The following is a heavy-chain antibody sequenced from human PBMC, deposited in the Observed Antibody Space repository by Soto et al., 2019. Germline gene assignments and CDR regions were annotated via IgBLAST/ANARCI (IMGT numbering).Heavy chain of an antibody. D-gene: IGHD4-17*01. CDR3: ARHINEGYADSGDGRRNH. Sequence: QVQLVQSGAEVKKPESSVKVSCKAPGGTFSTYAISWVRQAPGQGLEWMGGIIPMFGTANYAQRFQDRVTITADKSTSTAYMELSGLRSDDTAVYYCARHINEGYADSGDGRRNHWGQGTLVTVSS. CDR2: IIPMFGTA. V-gene: IGHV1-69*14. J-gene: IGHJ5*02. CDR1: GGTFSTYA.